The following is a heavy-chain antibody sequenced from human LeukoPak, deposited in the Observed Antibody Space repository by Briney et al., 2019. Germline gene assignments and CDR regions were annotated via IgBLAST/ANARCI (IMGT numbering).Heavy chain of an antibody. CDR3: SSPPWVDY. J-gene: IGHJ4*02. CDR1: GFTFSNYE. V-gene: IGHV3-48*03. CDR2: ISSGGGII. Sequence: GGSLRLSCAASGFTFSNYEMNWVRQPPGKGLEWVSYISSGGGIIYYSDSVKGRFTISRDNAKNSLYLQMNSLRAEDTAVYYCSSPPWVDYWGPGTLVTVSS.